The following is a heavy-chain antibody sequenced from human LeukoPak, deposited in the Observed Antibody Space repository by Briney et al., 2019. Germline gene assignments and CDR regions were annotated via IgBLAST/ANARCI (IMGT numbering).Heavy chain of an antibody. D-gene: IGHD4-17*01. Sequence: GGSLRLSCAASGFTFSSYGMHWVRQAPGKGLEWVAVIWYGGSNKYYADSVKGPFTISRDNSKNTLYLQMNSLRAEDTAVYYCARGRVKNDYGDYIDYWGQGTLVTVSS. CDR3: ARGRVKNDYGDYIDY. V-gene: IGHV3-33*01. J-gene: IGHJ4*02. CDR1: GFTFSSYG. CDR2: IWYGGSNK.